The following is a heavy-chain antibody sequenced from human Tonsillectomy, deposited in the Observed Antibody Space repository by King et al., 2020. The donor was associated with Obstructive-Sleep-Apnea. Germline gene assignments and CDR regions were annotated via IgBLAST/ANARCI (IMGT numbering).Heavy chain of an antibody. D-gene: IGHD3-10*01. CDR1: RFSFSNFG. Sequence: VQLVESGGGVVQPGTSLRLSCVASRFSFSNFGMHWVRQGPGKGLEGVASIQYNGNIKYYGDSVKGRFTFSTDNSKKTLYLQMNSLKVEDTAVVYFAKDYGSGTLESYFIILDVWGQGTTVTVSS. CDR2: IQYNGNIK. V-gene: IGHV3-30*02. CDR3: AKDYGSGTLESYFIILDV. J-gene: IGHJ6*02.